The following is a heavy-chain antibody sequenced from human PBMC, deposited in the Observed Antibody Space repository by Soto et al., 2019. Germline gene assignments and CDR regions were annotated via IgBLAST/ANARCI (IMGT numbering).Heavy chain of an antibody. CDR2: ISGSGDFT. J-gene: IGHJ4*02. Sequence: PGESLKISCATSGFIFGIYAMNWVRQAPGKGLEWVSVISGSGDFTDHTDSVKGRFTISRDNSRQTLYLQMNGLRPEDTAVYYCAKKGGSSAYYSPMDYWGQGTLVTVSS. V-gene: IGHV3-23*01. CDR3: AKKGGSSAYYSPMDY. D-gene: IGHD3-22*01. CDR1: GFIFGIYA.